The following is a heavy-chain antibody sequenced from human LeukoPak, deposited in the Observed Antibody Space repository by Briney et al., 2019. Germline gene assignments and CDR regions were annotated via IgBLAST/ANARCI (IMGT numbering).Heavy chain of an antibody. CDR2: ISWNSGII. CDR1: GFTFDDYG. V-gene: IGHV3-9*01. D-gene: IGHD3-22*01. CDR3: EKDSFFYDSSRKTA. Sequence: GGSLRLSCVASGFTFDDYGMFWVRQTPGKGLEWVSGISWNSGIIVYADSVKGRFTISRDNAKNSLFLQMNSLRVEDTALYYCEKDSFFYDSSRKTAWGQGTLVTVSS. J-gene: IGHJ5*02.